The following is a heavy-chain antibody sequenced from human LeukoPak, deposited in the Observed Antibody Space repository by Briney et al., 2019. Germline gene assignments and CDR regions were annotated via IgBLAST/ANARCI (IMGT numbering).Heavy chain of an antibody. CDR2: ISAYNGNT. Sequence: ASVKVSCKASGYTFTSYGISWVRQAPGQGLEWMEWISAYNGNTNYAQKLQGRVTMTTDTSTSTAYMELSSLRSEDTAVYYCARRRVGATTRWFDPWGQGTLVTVSS. CDR3: ARRRVGATTRWFDP. V-gene: IGHV1-18*01. CDR1: GYTFTSYG. J-gene: IGHJ5*02. D-gene: IGHD1-26*01.